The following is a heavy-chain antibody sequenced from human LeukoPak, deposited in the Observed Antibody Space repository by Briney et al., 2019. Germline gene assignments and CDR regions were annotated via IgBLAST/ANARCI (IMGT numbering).Heavy chain of an antibody. CDR2: ISGSGGST. D-gene: IGHD2-15*01. J-gene: IGHJ4*02. CDR3: AKGRVVVVVAATDY. Sequence: GASLRLSCAASGFTFSSYAMSWVRQAPGKGLEWVSAISGSGGSTYYADSVKGWFTISRDNSKNTLYLQMNSLRAEDTAVYYCAKGRVVVVVAATDYWGQGTLVTVSS. V-gene: IGHV3-23*01. CDR1: GFTFSSYA.